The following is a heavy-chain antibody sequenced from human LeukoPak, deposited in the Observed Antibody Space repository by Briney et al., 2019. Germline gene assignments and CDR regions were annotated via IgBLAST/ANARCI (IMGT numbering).Heavy chain of an antibody. CDR3: ARNHSPSPIIAVAGTEDY. V-gene: IGHV1-46*01. CDR2: INPSCGST. J-gene: IGHJ4*02. D-gene: IGHD6-19*01. Sequence: GASVKVSCKASGYTFTSYYMHWVRQAPGQGLEWMGIINPSCGSTSYAQKFQGRVTMTRDTSTSTVYMELSSLRSEDTAVYYCARNHSPSPIIAVAGTEDYWGQGTLVTVSS. CDR1: GYTFTSYY.